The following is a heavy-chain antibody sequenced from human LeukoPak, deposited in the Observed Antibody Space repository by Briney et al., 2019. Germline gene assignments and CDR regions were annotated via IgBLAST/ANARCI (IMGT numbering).Heavy chain of an antibody. CDR1: GGSISSSNYY. V-gene: IGHV4-39*01. CDR3: ARHARIWSGSTSYFFDY. D-gene: IGHD3-3*01. CDR2: IYFGGST. Sequence: PSETLSLTCTVSGGSISSSNYYWGWIRQPPGKGLEWIGSIYFGGSTYYNPSLKSRVTRSVDTSKNQFSLKLSSVTAADTAVYYCARHARIWSGSTSYFFDYWGQGTLVTVSS. J-gene: IGHJ4*02.